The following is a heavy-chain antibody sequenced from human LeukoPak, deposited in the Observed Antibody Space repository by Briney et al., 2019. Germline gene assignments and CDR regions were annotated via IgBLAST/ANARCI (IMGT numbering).Heavy chain of an antibody. Sequence: GGSLLLSCAASGFTFDTYALGWFRQAPGKGLEWVSLICVGGGNTNYVDSGKGRFPISRVDYQNTLYLQMNSLRAEDTAVYYCAKGGWELLGGQGTLVTVSS. V-gene: IGHV3-23*01. D-gene: IGHD1-26*01. CDR2: ICVGGGNT. CDR3: AKGGWELL. CDR1: GFTFDTYA. J-gene: IGHJ4*02.